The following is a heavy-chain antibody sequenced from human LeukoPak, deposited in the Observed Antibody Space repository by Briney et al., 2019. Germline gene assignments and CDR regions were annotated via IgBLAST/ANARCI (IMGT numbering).Heavy chain of an antibody. V-gene: IGHV3-23*01. Sequence: PGGSLRLSCTASGFTFSNYPINFVRQAPGKGLVWVSAISGSGATIYYADAVRGRFTISRDNSKNTPYLQMNSLRAEDTAVYYCAKGMITFGGVIAGDAFDIWGQGTMVTVSS. CDR3: AKGMITFGGVIAGDAFDI. CDR2: ISGSGATI. J-gene: IGHJ3*02. D-gene: IGHD3-16*02. CDR1: GFTFSNYP.